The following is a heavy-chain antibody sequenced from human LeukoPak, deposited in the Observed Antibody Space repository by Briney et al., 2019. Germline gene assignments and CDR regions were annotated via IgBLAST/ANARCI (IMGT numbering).Heavy chain of an antibody. Sequence: SLRLSCAASGFTFDDYAMHWVRQAPGKGLEWVSGISWNSGSIGYADSVKGRFTISRDNAKNSLYLQMNSLRAEDTAVYYCARELRVGATHFDYWGQGTLVTVSS. CDR1: GFTFDDYA. V-gene: IGHV3-9*01. D-gene: IGHD1-26*01. CDR2: ISWNSGSI. CDR3: ARELRVGATHFDY. J-gene: IGHJ4*02.